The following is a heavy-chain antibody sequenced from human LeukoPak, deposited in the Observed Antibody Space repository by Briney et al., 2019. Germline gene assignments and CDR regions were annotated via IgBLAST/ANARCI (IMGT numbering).Heavy chain of an antibody. CDR3: AKAQSAYSYGNGSGFDP. Sequence: SETLSLTCTVSGGSISSYYWSWIRQPPGKGLEWIGYIYTSGSTNYNPSLKSRVTISVDTSKNQFSLKLSSVTAADTAVYYCAKAQSAYSYGNGSGFDPWGQGTLVTVSS. D-gene: IGHD5-18*01. CDR2: IYTSGST. J-gene: IGHJ5*02. V-gene: IGHV4-4*09. CDR1: GGSISSYY.